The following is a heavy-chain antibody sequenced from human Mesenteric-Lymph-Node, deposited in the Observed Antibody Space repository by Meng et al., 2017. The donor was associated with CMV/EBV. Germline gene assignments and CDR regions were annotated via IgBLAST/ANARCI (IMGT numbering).Heavy chain of an antibody. CDR3: AKDKYQLPLDWFDP. Sequence: ASVKVSCKASGYTFTSYGISWVRQAPGQGLEWMGWISAYNGNTNYAQKLQGRVTMTTDTSTSTAYMELRSLRSDDTAVYYCAKDKYQLPLDWFDPWGQGTLVTVSS. V-gene: IGHV1-18*01. D-gene: IGHD2-2*01. J-gene: IGHJ5*02. CDR2: ISAYNGNT. CDR1: GYTFTSYG.